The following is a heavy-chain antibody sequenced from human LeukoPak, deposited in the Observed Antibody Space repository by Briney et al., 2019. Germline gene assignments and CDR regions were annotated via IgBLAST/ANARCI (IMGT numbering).Heavy chain of an antibody. V-gene: IGHV1-18*03. CDR3: ARAPYYFDF. Sequence: ASVKVSCKASGYTFTSYYMHWVRQAPGQGLEWMGWISADNGNTIFAQNLQGRLSMTTDTSTSTAYMELRSLRSDDMAVYYCARAPYYFDFWGQGTLVTVSS. CDR2: ISADNGNT. CDR1: GYTFTSYY. J-gene: IGHJ4*02.